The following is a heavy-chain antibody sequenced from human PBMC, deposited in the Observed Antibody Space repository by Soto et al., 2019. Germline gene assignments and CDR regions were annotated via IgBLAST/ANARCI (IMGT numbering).Heavy chain of an antibody. CDR1: GFTFSSYG. V-gene: IGHV3-30*03. CDR2: ISYDGNRK. J-gene: IGHJ4*02. Sequence: QVQLVESGGGVVQPGRSLRLSCAASGFTFSSYGMHWARQAPGEGLEWVAVISYDGNRKYYADSVKGRFTISRDFSKNTVYLHMNSLRVEETAVYFCARKGYRGRGCLDYWGQGILVPVSS. D-gene: IGHD2-15*01. CDR3: ARKGYRGRGCLDY.